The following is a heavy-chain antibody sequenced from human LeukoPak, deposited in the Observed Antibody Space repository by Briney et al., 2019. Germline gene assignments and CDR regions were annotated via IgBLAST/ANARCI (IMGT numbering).Heavy chain of an antibody. Sequence: SVKVSCKASGGTFSSYAISWVRQAPGRGLEWMGRIIPILGIANYAQKFQGRVTITADKSTSTAYMELSSLRSEDTAVYYCASSITMVRGVYFDYWGQGTLVTVSS. J-gene: IGHJ4*02. V-gene: IGHV1-69*04. CDR1: GGTFSSYA. D-gene: IGHD3-10*01. CDR2: IIPILGIA. CDR3: ASSITMVRGVYFDY.